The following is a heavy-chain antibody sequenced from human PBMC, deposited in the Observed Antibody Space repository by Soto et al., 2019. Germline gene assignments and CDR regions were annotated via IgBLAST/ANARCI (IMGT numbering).Heavy chain of an antibody. Sequence: GPQVKVSCKASGYTFTYRYLHWVRQAPGQALEWMGWITPFNGNTNYAQKFQDRVTITRDRSMSTAYMELSSLRSEDTAMYYCATAIAARPYWFDPWGQGTLVTVSS. CDR3: ATAIAARPYWFDP. CDR1: GYTFTYRY. D-gene: IGHD6-6*01. V-gene: IGHV1-45*02. J-gene: IGHJ5*02. CDR2: ITPFNGNT.